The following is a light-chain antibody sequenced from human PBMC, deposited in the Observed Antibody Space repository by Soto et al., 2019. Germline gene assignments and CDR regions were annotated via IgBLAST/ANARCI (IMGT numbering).Light chain of an antibody. CDR1: SSDVGGYNY. Sequence: QSALTQPASVSGSPGQSITISCTGTSSDVGGYNYVSWYQQHPGKAPKLMVYVVSNRPSGVSNRFSGSKSGNTASLTISGLQAEDEADYYCSSYTTSSTLFGTGTKLTVL. CDR2: VVS. J-gene: IGLJ1*01. CDR3: SSYTTSSTL. V-gene: IGLV2-14*01.